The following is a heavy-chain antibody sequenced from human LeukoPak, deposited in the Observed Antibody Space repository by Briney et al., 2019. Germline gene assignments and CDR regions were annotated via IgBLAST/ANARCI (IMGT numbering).Heavy chain of an antibody. J-gene: IGHJ4*02. CDR2: ISGSGGST. D-gene: IGHD3-10*01. V-gene: IGHV3-23*01. Sequence: PGGSLRLSCAASGFTLSSYAMSWVRQAPGKGLEWVSAISGSGGSTYYADSVKGRFTISRDNSKNTLYLQMNSLRAEDTAVYYCAKFMVTYYGSGSWSYFDYWGQGTLVTVSS. CDR3: AKFMVTYYGSGSWSYFDY. CDR1: GFTLSSYA.